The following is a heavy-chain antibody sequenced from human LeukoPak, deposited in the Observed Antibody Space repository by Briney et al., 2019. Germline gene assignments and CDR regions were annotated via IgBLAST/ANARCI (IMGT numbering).Heavy chain of an antibody. D-gene: IGHD1-7*01. CDR2: ISAYNGNT. V-gene: IGHV1-18*01. Sequence: ASVKVSCKASGYTFTSYGISWVRQAPGQGLEWMGWISAYNGNTNYAQKLQGRVTMTTDTSTSTAYMELRSLRSDDTGVYYCARVGYGYNWNYAVFGGFDYWGQGTLVTVSS. CDR1: GYTFTSYG. CDR3: ARVGYGYNWNYAVFGGFDY. J-gene: IGHJ4*02.